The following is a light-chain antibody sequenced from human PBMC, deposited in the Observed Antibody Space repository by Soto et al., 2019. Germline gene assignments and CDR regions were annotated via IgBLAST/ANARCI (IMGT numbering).Light chain of an antibody. CDR2: GAS. Sequence: TLSLSPGERATLSCRASQSVSDSFIAWYQQRPGQAPRLLIYGASQRATGIPDRFSGSGSGTHFTLTINRLEPEDFAVYYCQHYKAFGGGTKVDIK. CDR1: QSVSDSF. J-gene: IGKJ4*01. CDR3: QHYKA. V-gene: IGKV3-20*01.